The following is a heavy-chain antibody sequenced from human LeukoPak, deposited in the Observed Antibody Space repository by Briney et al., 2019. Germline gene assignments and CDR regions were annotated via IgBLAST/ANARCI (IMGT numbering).Heavy chain of an antibody. D-gene: IGHD6-19*01. Sequence: GGSLRLSCAASEFTVSSTYMNWVRQAPGKGLEWVASINQDGSEKYYVDSVKGRFTISRDNTKNLVYLQINSLRAEDTAVHYCAREGGSSGWYDAFHIWGQGTMVTVSS. CDR1: EFTVSSTY. V-gene: IGHV3-7*01. J-gene: IGHJ3*02. CDR2: INQDGSEK. CDR3: AREGGSSGWYDAFHI.